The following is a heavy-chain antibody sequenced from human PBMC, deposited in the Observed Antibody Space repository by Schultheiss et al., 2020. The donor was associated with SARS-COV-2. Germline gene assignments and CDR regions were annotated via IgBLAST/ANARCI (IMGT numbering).Heavy chain of an antibody. CDR2: IWYDGSNK. CDR1: GFTFSTYG. J-gene: IGHJ4*02. V-gene: IGHV3-33*01. Sequence: GGSLRLSCAASGFTFSTYGMHWVRQAPGKGLEWVANIWYDGSNKYYADSVKGRFSISRDNSKNTLYFQMSSLRVEDTAVYFCASYGYCSSTTCYPSHWGQGTPVTVSS. CDR3: ASYGYCSSTTCYPSH. D-gene: IGHD2-2*01.